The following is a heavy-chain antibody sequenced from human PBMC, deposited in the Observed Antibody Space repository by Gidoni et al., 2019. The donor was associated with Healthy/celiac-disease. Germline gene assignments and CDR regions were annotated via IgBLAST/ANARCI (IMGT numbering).Heavy chain of an antibody. CDR1: GFTFSNAW. V-gene: IGHV3-15*01. D-gene: IGHD2-8*01. Sequence: EVQLVEAGGGLVKPGGSLRLPCADAGFTFSNAWMSWVRQAPGKGLEWVGRIKSKTDGGTTDYAAPVKGRFTISRDDSKNTLYLQMNSLKTEDTAVYYCTTGRDIVLMGFDYWGQGTLVTVSS. J-gene: IGHJ4*02. CDR2: IKSKTDGGTT. CDR3: TTGRDIVLMGFDY.